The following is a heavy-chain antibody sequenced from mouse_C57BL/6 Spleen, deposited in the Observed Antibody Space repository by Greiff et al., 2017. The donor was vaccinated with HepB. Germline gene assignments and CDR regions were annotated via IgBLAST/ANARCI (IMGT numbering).Heavy chain of an antibody. Sequence: VQLKQSGPELVKPGASVKIPCKASGYTFTDYNMDWVKQSHGKSLEWIGDINPNNGGTIYNQKFKGKATLTVDKSSSTAYMELRSLTSEDTAVYYCARSDGSSPAWFAYWGQGTLVTVSA. D-gene: IGHD1-1*01. J-gene: IGHJ3*01. CDR1: GYTFTDYN. CDR3: ARSDGSSPAWFAY. CDR2: INPNNGGT. V-gene: IGHV1-18*01.